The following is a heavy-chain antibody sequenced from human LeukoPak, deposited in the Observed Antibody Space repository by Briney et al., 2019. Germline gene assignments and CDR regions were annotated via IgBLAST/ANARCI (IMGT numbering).Heavy chain of an antibody. CDR3: ARVHSSSWYGGEYYFDY. Sequence: SQTLSLTCTVSGGSISSGGYYWSWIRQHPGKGLEWIGYIYYSGSTYYNPSLKSRVTISVDTSKNQFSLKLSSVTAADTAVYYCARVHSSSWYGGEYYFDYWGQGTLVTVSS. CDR2: IYYSGST. V-gene: IGHV4-31*03. D-gene: IGHD6-13*01. J-gene: IGHJ4*02. CDR1: GGSISSGGYY.